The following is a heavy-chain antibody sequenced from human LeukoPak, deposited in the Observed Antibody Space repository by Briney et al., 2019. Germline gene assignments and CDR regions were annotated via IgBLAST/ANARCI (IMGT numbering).Heavy chain of an antibody. CDR2: IIPIFGTA. V-gene: IGHV1-69*13. CDR3: ARNGGSYDRFDY. D-gene: IGHD1-26*01. J-gene: IGHJ4*02. CDR1: GGTFSSYA. Sequence: ASVKVSCKASGGTFSSYAISWVRQAPGQGLEWMGGIIPIFGTANYAQKFQGRVTITADESTSTAYMELSSLRSEDTAVYYCARNGGSYDRFDYRGQGTLVTVSS.